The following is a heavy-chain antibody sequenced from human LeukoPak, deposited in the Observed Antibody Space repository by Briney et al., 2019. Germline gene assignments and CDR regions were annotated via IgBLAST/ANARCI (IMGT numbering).Heavy chain of an antibody. Sequence: ASVKVSCKASGYTFTGYYMHWVRQAPGQGLEWMGWINPNSGGTNYAQKFQGRVTMTRDTSISTAYMELSSLRSEDTAVYYCARGDSVAGFVYWGQGTLVAVSS. D-gene: IGHD6-19*01. CDR1: GYTFTGYY. CDR2: INPNSGGT. J-gene: IGHJ4*02. CDR3: ARGDSVAGFVY. V-gene: IGHV1-2*02.